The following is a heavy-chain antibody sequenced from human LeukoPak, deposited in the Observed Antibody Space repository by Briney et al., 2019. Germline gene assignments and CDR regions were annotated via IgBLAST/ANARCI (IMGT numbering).Heavy chain of an antibody. D-gene: IGHD2-2*01. CDR3: AREGCSSTSCYEYFQR. CDR1: GYTFTGYY. Sequence: GASVKVSCKASGYTFTGYYMHWVRQAPGQGLEWMGWINPNSGGTNYAQKFQGRVTMTRDTSISTAYMELSRLRSDDTAVYYCAREGCSSTSCYEYFQRWGQGTLVTVSS. CDR2: INPNSGGT. J-gene: IGHJ1*01. V-gene: IGHV1-2*02.